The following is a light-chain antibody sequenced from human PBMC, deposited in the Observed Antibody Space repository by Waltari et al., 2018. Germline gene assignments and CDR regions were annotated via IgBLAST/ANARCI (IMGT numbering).Light chain of an antibody. CDR3: QQSYSTPPR. CDR1: QSIARY. V-gene: IGKV1-39*01. Sequence: DIQVTQSPSSLSASVGDRVTITCRASQSIARYLNWYQQKPGKAPKILIYGASSLQSGAPSRFSGSGSGTDFTLTISGLQPEDVAIYYCQQSYSTPPRFGQGTNLEIK. CDR2: GAS. J-gene: IGKJ2*03.